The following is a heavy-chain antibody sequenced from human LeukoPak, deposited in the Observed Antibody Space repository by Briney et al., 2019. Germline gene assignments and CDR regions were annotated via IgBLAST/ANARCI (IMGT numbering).Heavy chain of an antibody. D-gene: IGHD2-2*01. V-gene: IGHV3-53*01. CDR3: ASNFGTSYNS. CDR2: IYSGGTT. Sequence: GGSLRLSCAASGFTVSSNYMGWVRQAPDKGLEWVSVIYSGGTTYYADSVKGRFTISRDISKNTVFLQMNSLRAEDTAVYYCASNFGTSYNSWGQGILVTVSS. J-gene: IGHJ4*02. CDR1: GFTVSSNY.